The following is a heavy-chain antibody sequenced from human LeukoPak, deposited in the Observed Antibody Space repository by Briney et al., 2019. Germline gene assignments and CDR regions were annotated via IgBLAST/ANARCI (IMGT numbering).Heavy chain of an antibody. V-gene: IGHV1-69*04. CDR2: IIPILGIA. J-gene: IGHJ4*02. D-gene: IGHD4-17*01. CDR3: ARDPYGDYDALEVVG. Sequence: SVKVSCKASGGTFSSYAISWVRQAPGQGLEWMGRIIPILGIANYAQKFQGRVTITADKSTSTAYMELSSLRSEDTAVYYCARDPYGDYDALEVVGWGQGTLVTVSS. CDR1: GGTFSSYA.